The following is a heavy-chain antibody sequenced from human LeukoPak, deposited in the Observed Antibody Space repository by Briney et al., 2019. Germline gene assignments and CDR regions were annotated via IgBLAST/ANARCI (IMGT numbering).Heavy chain of an antibody. CDR1: GVTFSTYS. D-gene: IGHD1-14*01. V-gene: IGHV3-48*02. J-gene: IGHJ6*02. CDR3: ASRGPPTTGYYYYGMDV. CDR2: ISSSGSTV. Sequence: GGSLRLSCAASGVTFSTYSMNWVRQAPGKGLEWVSYISSSGSTVSYADSVKGRLTISRDNAKSSLFLQMSSLSDDDTAVYYCASRGPPTTGYYYYGMDVWGQGTTVTVSS.